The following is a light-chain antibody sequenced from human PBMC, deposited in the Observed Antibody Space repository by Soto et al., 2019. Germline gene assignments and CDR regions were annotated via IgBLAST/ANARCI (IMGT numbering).Light chain of an antibody. CDR1: SSDVGSYNL. CDR3: CSYAGSSPWV. J-gene: IGLJ3*02. V-gene: IGLV2-23*01. CDR2: EGS. Sequence: QSALTQPASVSGSPGQSITISCTGTSSDVGSYNLVSWYQQHPGKAPKLMIYEGSKRPSGVSNRFSGSKSGNTASLTISGLQAEDEADYSCCSYAGSSPWVFGGGTKLTVL.